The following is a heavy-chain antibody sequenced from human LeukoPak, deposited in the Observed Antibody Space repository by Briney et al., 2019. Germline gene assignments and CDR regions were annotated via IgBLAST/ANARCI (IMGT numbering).Heavy chain of an antibody. Sequence: GGSLRLSCAVSGFTFSSNWMSWVRQAPGKGLEWVANIKQDGSEKYYVDSMKGRFTISRDNAKNSLYLQMNSLRDEDTAVYYCTRGGRNTSYYWYYWGQGTLVTVSS. CDR3: TRGGRNTSYYWYY. V-gene: IGHV3-7*01. CDR1: GFTFSSNW. CDR2: IKQDGSEK. D-gene: IGHD1-26*01. J-gene: IGHJ4*02.